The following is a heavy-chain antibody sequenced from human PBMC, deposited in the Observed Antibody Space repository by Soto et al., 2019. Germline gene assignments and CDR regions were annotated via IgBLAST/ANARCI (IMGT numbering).Heavy chain of an antibody. J-gene: IGHJ4*02. CDR1: GYSNSTGFN. CDR3: ERDWGTGFYQLDS. CDR2: IYHSGST. Sequence: PXETRSLTCAVSGYSNSTGFNWAWIGQPPGKGLEWIGIIYHSGSTYYNLSLKSRVTISSDASKNQISLKLSSVTAADTALYYCERDWGTGFYQLDSWGQGTLVTVSS. V-gene: IGHV4-38-2*02. D-gene: IGHD2-2*01.